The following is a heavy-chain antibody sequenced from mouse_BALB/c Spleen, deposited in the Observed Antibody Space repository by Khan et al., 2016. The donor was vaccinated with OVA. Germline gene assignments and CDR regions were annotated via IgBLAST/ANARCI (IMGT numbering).Heavy chain of an antibody. CDR2: IYPGTDNS. J-gene: IGHJ2*01. CDR3: ANGERWVRIDH. V-gene: IGHV1-76*01. CDR1: GYIFTSYW. Sequence: QVQLKQSGAELVRPSASVKLSCKTSGYIFTSYWIYCVKQRFGQDLEWIARIYPGTDNSYYNEKFKVKATLTAAKSTSTSYLQFSSLQSEDSAVFSSANGERWVRIDHWGQGTTLTVSS. D-gene: IGHD1-1*01.